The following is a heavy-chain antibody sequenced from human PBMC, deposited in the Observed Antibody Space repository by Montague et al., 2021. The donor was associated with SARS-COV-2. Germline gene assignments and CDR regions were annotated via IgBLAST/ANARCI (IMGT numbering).Heavy chain of an antibody. CDR2: IGTAGDT. J-gene: IGHJ5*02. D-gene: IGHD5-24*01. Sequence: SLRLSCAASGFTFSSYDMHWVRQATGKGLEWVSAIGTAGDTYYPGSVKGRFTISGENAKNSLYLQMNSLRAGDTAVYYCARIPHTPGRWLLGSRGASIPQSFWFDPGGQGTLVTVSS. CDR1: GFTFSSYD. V-gene: IGHV3-13*01. CDR3: ARIPHTPGRWLLGSRGASIPQSFWFDP.